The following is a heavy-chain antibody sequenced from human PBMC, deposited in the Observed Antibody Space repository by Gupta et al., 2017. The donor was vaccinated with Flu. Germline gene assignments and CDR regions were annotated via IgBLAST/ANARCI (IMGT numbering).Heavy chain of an antibody. V-gene: IGHV5-51*01. D-gene: IGHD6-13*01. CDR2: IYVGDSDI. Sequence: QMPGKGLEWMGVIYVGDSDIRYSPSFQGQVTISADKSITTAYLQWSSLKASDTAIYYCARHGKMGYSNSWYDYWGQGTLVAVSS. J-gene: IGHJ4*02. CDR3: ARHGKMGYSNSWYDY.